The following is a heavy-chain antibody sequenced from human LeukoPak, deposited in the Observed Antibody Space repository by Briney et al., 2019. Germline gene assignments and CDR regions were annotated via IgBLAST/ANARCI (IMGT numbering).Heavy chain of an antibody. CDR3: ARSLWPEDY. D-gene: IGHD2-21*01. CDR2: INQDGNSQ. Sequence: GGSLRLSCEASGFAFSSYWASWVRQAPGKGLEWVANINQDGNSQNYVDSVRGRFTISKDNAKNSVYLQMNSLRAEDTAVYYCARSLWPEDYWGQGTLVTVSS. J-gene: IGHJ4*02. V-gene: IGHV3-7*01. CDR1: GFAFSSYW.